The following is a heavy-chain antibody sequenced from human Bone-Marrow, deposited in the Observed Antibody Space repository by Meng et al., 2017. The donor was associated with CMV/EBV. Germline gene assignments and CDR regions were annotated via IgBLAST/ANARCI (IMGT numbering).Heavy chain of an antibody. CDR1: GFTFSSHA. V-gene: IGHV3-23*01. CDR2: FSRNGEGT. Sequence: GESLKISCVASGFTFSSHAMSWVRQAPGKGLEWVSGFSRNGEGTYYADSVRGRFTISRDISKNTLYLQMNSLRAEDTAVYYCAREPRGTRGYSLYGMDVWGQGTTVTVSS. D-gene: IGHD5-18*01. CDR3: AREPRGTRGYSLYGMDV. J-gene: IGHJ6*02.